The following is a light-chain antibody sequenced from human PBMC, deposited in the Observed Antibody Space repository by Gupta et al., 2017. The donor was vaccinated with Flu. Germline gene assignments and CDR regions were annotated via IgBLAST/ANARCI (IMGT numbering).Light chain of an antibody. CDR3: QLRSSRPQRRT. CDR2: DVS. CDR1: QSVSRF. Sequence: EIVLTQSPDILSLSPGERATLSCRASQSVSRFLAWYQQKPGQSPRLLIYDVSNRATGVPARFSCWGAGTDFTLTISSLEAEDFAVYYCQLRSSRPQRRTFGGGTKVEIK. V-gene: IGKV3-11*01. J-gene: IGKJ4*01.